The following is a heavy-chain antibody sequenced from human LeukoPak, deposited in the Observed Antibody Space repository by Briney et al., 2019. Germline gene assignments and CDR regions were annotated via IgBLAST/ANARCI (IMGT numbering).Heavy chain of an antibody. V-gene: IGHV3-30-3*01. CDR1: GFTFSSYA. D-gene: IGHD3-3*01. CDR3: ARAPARDFWIGYYIDL. Sequence: PGRSLRLSCAASGFTFSSYAMHWVRQAPGKGLGWVAVISYDGSNKYYADSVKGRFTISRDNAKTSLYLQMDILRAEDTAVYYCARAPARDFWIGYYIDLWGQGTLVTVSS. J-gene: IGHJ5*02. CDR2: ISYDGSNK.